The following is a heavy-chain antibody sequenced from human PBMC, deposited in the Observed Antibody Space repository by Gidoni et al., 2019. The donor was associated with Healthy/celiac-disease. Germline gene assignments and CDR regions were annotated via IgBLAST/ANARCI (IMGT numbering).Heavy chain of an antibody. CDR2: IYHSGST. CDR1: GGSIRSSNW. J-gene: IGHJ3*02. D-gene: IGHD1-7*01. V-gene: IGHV4-4*02. CDR3: ARTPRGTGTTMAFDI. Sequence: QVQLQESGPGLVKPSGTLSLTCAVSGGSIRSSNWGSWVRQPPGKGLEWIGEIYHSGSTNYNPSLKSRVTISVDKSKNQFSLKLSAVTAADTAVYYCARTPRGTGTTMAFDIWGQGTMVTVSS.